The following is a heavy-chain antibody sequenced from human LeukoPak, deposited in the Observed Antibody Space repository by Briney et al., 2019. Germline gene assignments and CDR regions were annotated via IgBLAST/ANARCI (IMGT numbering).Heavy chain of an antibody. J-gene: IGHJ4*02. CDR3: ARPGGASYDFPLDY. CDR1: GFTFDEYG. CDR2: SNWNGANT. Sequence: PGGSLRLSCAASGFTFDEYGMAWVRQAPGQGLECFSGSNWNGANTAHADSVKGRFTISRDNAKNFLYLQMNSLRAEDTALYYCARPGGASYDFPLDYWGQGTLVTVSS. V-gene: IGHV3-20*04. D-gene: IGHD3-3*01.